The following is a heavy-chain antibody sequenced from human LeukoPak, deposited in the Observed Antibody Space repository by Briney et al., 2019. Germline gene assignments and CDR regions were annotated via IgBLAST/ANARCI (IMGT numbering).Heavy chain of an antibody. CDR2: FDPEDGET. V-gene: IGHV1-24*01. CDR1: GYTFTSYG. CDR3: ATADPFSAVAATLVGYYYYYMDV. Sequence: ASVKVSCKASGYTFTSYGISWVRQAPGKGLEWMGGFDPEDGETIYAQKFQGRVTMTEDTSTDTAYMELSSLRSEDTAVYYCATADPFSAVAATLVGYYYYYMDVWGKGTTVTVSS. D-gene: IGHD2-15*01. J-gene: IGHJ6*03.